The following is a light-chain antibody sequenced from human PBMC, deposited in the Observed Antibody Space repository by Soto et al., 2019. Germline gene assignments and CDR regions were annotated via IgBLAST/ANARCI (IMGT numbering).Light chain of an antibody. CDR3: QQRSNWPLT. J-gene: IGKJ4*01. V-gene: IGKV3-11*01. Sequence: VLTQSPATLSLSPGERATLSCRASQTVSSFIAWYQQKPGQAPRLLIHDSSDRANGIPARFSGSGSGTDFTLTISSLEPEDVAVYYCQQRSNWPLTFGGGTRVEI. CDR2: DSS. CDR1: QTVSSF.